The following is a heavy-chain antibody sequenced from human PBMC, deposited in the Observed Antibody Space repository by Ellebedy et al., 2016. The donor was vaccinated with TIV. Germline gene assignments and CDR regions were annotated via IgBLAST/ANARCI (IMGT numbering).Heavy chain of an antibody. Sequence: GESLKISCAASEFTFSSYSMNWVRQAPGKGLEWFSYISSSSSTIYYADSVRGRFTISRDNAKNTLYLQMNSLRAEDTAVYYCAKRGDCSANSCLLRDWGQGTLVTVSS. CDR3: AKRGDCSANSCLLRD. D-gene: IGHD2-2*01. V-gene: IGHV3-48*01. J-gene: IGHJ1*01. CDR2: ISSSSSTI. CDR1: EFTFSSYS.